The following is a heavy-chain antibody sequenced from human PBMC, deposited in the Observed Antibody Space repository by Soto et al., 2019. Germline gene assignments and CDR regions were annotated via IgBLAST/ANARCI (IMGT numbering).Heavy chain of an antibody. Sequence: EVQLLESGGGLVQPGGSLRLSCAASGFTFSSYAMSWVRQAPGKGLEWVSAISGSGGSTYYADSVKGRFTISRDNSKHTLYLQMNSLRAEDTAVYYCAKETGTAMVGLEDGMDVLGQGTTVTVSS. CDR1: GFTFSSYA. CDR3: AKETGTAMVGLEDGMDV. V-gene: IGHV3-23*01. D-gene: IGHD5-18*01. J-gene: IGHJ6*02. CDR2: ISGSGGST.